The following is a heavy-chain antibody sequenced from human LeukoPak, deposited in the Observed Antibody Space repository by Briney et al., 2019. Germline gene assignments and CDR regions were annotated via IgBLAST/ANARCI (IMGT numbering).Heavy chain of an antibody. Sequence: VASVKVSCKASGYTFTGYYMHWVRQAPGQGLEWMGWINPNSGGTNYAQKFQGRVTTTRDTSISTAYMELSRLRSDDTAVYYCARAPANYDYVWGRYREYYFDYWGQGTLVTVSS. CDR1: GYTFTGYY. J-gene: IGHJ4*02. CDR3: ARAPANYDYVWGRYREYYFDY. CDR2: INPNSGGT. V-gene: IGHV1-2*02. D-gene: IGHD3-16*02.